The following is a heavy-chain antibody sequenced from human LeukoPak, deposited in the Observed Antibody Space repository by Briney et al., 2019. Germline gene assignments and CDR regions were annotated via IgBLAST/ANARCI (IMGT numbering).Heavy chain of an antibody. J-gene: IGHJ6*03. Sequence: SVKVSCKASGGTFSSYAISWVRQAPGQGLEWMGGIIPIFGTANYAQKFQDRITITRDTSATTAYMELSNLRSEDMALYYCARGRGPPNTNRDFYYYYYMDVWGTGTTVTVSS. CDR1: GGTFSSYA. D-gene: IGHD3-10*01. CDR3: ARGRGPPNTNRDFYYYYYMDV. V-gene: IGHV1-69*05. CDR2: IIPIFGTA.